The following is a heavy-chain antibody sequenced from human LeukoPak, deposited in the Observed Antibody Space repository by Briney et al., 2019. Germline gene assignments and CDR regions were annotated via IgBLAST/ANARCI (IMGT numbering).Heavy chain of an antibody. V-gene: IGHV4-59*01. J-gene: IGHJ5*02. CDR2: IYYSGST. CDR3: AREIGHSWFDP. CDR1: GDSISSYY. D-gene: IGHD4-11*01. Sequence: SETLSLTCTVSGDSISSYYWSWIRQPPGKGLEWIGYIYYSGSTNYNPSLKSRVTISVDTSKNQFSLNLTSVTAADTAVYYCAREIGHSWFDPWGQGTLVTVSS.